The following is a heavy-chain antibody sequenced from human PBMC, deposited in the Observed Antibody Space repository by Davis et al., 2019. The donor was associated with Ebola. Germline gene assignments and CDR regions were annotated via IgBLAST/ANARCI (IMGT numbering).Heavy chain of an antibody. CDR2: IKTDGSEE. CDR1: GFTSSGFTFSDYD. D-gene: IGHD3-9*01. J-gene: IGHJ6*04. Sequence: GESLKISCAASGFTSSGFTFSDYDMNWVRQAPGKGLEWVANIKTDGSEEHYVDSVKGRFTMSRDNAKNSLYLQLNSLRHEDTAVYYCVRGGRWYDIMTEASLMDVWGEGTTVTVSS. V-gene: IGHV3-7*01. CDR3: VRGGRWYDIMTEASLMDV.